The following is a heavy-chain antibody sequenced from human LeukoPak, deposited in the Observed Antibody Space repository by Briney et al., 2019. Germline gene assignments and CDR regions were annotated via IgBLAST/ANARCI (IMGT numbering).Heavy chain of an antibody. CDR1: SGSISTSNYY. V-gene: IGHV4-39*07. CDR2: IFYSGST. D-gene: IGHD6-19*01. Sequence: PSETLSLTCTVSSGSISTSNYYWGWVRQPPGKALEWIGNIFYSGSTYYSPSLKSRVTISLDTSRNQFSLKLSSVTAADTAVYYCAAIAVAGIHAFDIWGQGTMVTVSS. CDR3: AAIAVAGIHAFDI. J-gene: IGHJ3*02.